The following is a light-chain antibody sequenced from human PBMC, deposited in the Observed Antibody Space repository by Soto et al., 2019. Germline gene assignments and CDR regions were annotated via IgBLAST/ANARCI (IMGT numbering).Light chain of an antibody. V-gene: IGKV1-5*01. J-gene: IGKJ1*01. Sequence: DIRMTQSPSTLSASVGDRVTITCRAIQSISSWLAWYQQKPGKAPKLLIYDASSLESGVPSRFSGSGSGTEFTLTISSLQPDDFATYDGQQYNSYSWTFGQGTKVEIK. CDR1: QSISSW. CDR3: QQYNSYSWT. CDR2: DAS.